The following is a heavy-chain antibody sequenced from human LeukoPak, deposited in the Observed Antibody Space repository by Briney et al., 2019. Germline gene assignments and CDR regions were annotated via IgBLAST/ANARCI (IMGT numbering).Heavy chain of an antibody. V-gene: IGHV3-20*04. CDR3: ARARRDAGAFDI. J-gene: IGHJ3*02. CDR2: INWNGGST. CDR1: GFTFSSFG. D-gene: IGHD3-10*01. Sequence: GGTLRLSCAASGFTFSSFGMSWVRQAPGKGLEWVSGINWNGGSTGYADSVKGRFTISRDNAKNSLYLQMNSLRAEDTALYYCARARRDAGAFDIWGQGTMVTVSS.